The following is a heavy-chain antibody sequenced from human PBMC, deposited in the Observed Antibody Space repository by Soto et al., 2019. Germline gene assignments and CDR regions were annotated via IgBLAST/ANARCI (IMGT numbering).Heavy chain of an antibody. J-gene: IGHJ5*02. CDR3: ARDGINYSFRVRYNLFDP. CDR1: GYTFTSYG. CDR2: ISAYNGNT. Sequence: ASVKVSCKASGYTFTSYGISWVRQAPGQGLEWMGWISAYNGNTNYAQKLQGRVTMTTDTSTSTAYMELRSLRSDDTAVYYCARDGINYSFRVRYNLFDPWGQGTLVTVSS. V-gene: IGHV1-18*01. D-gene: IGHD4-4*01.